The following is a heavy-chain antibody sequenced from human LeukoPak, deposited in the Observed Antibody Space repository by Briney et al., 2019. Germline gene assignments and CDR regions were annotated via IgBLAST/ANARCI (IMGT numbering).Heavy chain of an antibody. V-gene: IGHV4-31*03. CDR3: ARVRGSLLVL. CDR2: IYYSGST. Sequence: SETLSLTSTVSGGSISSGGYYWSWIRQHPGKGLEWIGYIYYSGSTYYNPSLKSRVTISVDTSKNQFSLELSSVTAADTAVYYCARVRGSLLVLWGQGTLVTVSS. J-gene: IGHJ4*02. D-gene: IGHD2-15*01. CDR1: GGSISSGGYY.